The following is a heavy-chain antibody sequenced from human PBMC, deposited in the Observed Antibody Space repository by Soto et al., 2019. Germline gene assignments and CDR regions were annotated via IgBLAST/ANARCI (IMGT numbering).Heavy chain of an antibody. V-gene: IGHV1-18*01. D-gene: IGHD1-7*01. CDR1: GYTFTSYG. Sequence: ASVKFSFKASGYTFTSYGIIWLRQAPGQGLEWMGWISAYNGNTNYAQKFQGWVTMTRDTSISTAYMELSRLRSDDTAVYYCAREDWNYADDAFDIWGQGTMDTVSS. J-gene: IGHJ3*02. CDR2: ISAYNGNT. CDR3: AREDWNYADDAFDI.